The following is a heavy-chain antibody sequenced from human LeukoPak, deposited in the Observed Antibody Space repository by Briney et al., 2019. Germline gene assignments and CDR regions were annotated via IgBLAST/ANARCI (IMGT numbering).Heavy chain of an antibody. CDR2: IKSKTDGGTT. CDR3: AKGYSDYFMGGDC. J-gene: IGHJ4*02. CDR1: GFTFINAW. D-gene: IGHD4-11*01. Sequence: GGSLRLSCEASGFTFINAWMSWVRQAPGKGLEWVGRIKSKTDGGTTDYAAPVKGRFSISRDDSKNTLYLQMDSLRAEDTAVYYCAKGYSDYFMGGDCWGQGTLVTVSS. V-gene: IGHV3-15*01.